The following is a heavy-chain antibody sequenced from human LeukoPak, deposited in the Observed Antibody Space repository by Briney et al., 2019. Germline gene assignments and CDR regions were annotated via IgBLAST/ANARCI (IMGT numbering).Heavy chain of an antibody. Sequence: SVKVSCKASGGTFSSYAISWVRQAPGQGLEWMGGIIPIFGTANYAQKFQGRVTITTDESTSTAYMELSSLRSEDTAVYYCARAADSLRVVMPWAAFDIWGQGTMVTVSS. J-gene: IGHJ3*02. CDR1: GGTFSSYA. CDR3: ARAADSLRVVMPWAAFDI. D-gene: IGHD4-23*01. CDR2: IIPIFGTA. V-gene: IGHV1-69*05.